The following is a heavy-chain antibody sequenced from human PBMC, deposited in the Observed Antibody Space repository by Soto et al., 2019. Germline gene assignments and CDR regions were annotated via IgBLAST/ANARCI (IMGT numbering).Heavy chain of an antibody. Sequence: ASVKVSCKASGYTFTSYAMHWVRQAPGQRLEWMGWINAGNGNTKYSQKFQGRVTITRDTSASTAYMELSSLRSEDTAVYYCVWFGDKLRAFDIWGQGTMVTVS. D-gene: IGHD3-10*01. V-gene: IGHV1-3*01. J-gene: IGHJ3*02. CDR1: GYTFTSYA. CDR2: INAGNGNT. CDR3: VWFGDKLRAFDI.